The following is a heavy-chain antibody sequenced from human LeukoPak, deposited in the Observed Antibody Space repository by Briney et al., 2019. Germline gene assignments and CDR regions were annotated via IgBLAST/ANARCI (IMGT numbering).Heavy chain of an antibody. CDR2: IYYTGST. CDR1: GSSISSSSSTYY. V-gene: IGHV4-61*05. CDR3: SRGRNTLSP. J-gene: IGHJ5*02. D-gene: IGHD1-26*01. Sequence: PSETLSLTCTVSGSSISSSSSTYYWGWIRQPPGKGLEWIGYIYYTGSTNYNPSLKSRVTMSVDSSKNQISLKLTSVTAADTAVYYCSRGRNTLSPWGQGSLVSVSS.